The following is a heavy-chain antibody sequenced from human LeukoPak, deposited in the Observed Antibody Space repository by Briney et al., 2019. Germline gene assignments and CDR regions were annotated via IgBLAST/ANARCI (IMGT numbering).Heavy chain of an antibody. CDR3: GKGGYYGSGSYSNTPFDY. CDR2: IRDDGSNK. J-gene: IGHJ4*02. CDR1: GFIFSGYG. Sequence: GGSLRLSCAASGFIFSGYGMHWFRQAPGKGLEWVAFIRDDGSNKYYADPVKGRFTISRDNSKNTLYLQMNSLGAEDTAVYYCGKGGYYGSGSYSNTPFDYWGQGTLVTVSS. V-gene: IGHV3-30*02. D-gene: IGHD3-10*01.